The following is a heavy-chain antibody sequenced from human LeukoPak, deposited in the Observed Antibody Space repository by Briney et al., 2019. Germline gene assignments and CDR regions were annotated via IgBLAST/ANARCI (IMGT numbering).Heavy chain of an antibody. CDR2: IYYRGHT. V-gene: IGHV4-39*07. D-gene: IGHD2-15*01. Sequence: SETLSLTCTISGGSISSSSYYWAWIRQPPGKGLEWIGSIYYRGHTYYNPSLKSRLTISVDTSKNQFSLNLNSVTAADTAVYYCAKDTSGGNAFDIWGQGTMVTVSS. CDR3: AKDTSGGNAFDI. J-gene: IGHJ3*02. CDR1: GGSISSSSYY.